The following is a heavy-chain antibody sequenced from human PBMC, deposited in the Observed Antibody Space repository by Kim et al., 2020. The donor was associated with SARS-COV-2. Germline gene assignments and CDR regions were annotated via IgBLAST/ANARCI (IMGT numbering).Heavy chain of an antibody. CDR3: ARAREMAVGP. V-gene: IGHV4-38-2*02. Sequence: SETLSLTCTVSGYSISAGSYWGWLRQPPGKAPEWIGNFYHGGSPYYNPSLKSRVTISEDTSKNPFSLKLTSVTAADTAVYYCARAREMAVGPWGQGILV. CDR1: GYSISAGSY. J-gene: IGHJ5*02. D-gene: IGHD6-19*01. CDR2: FYHGGSP.